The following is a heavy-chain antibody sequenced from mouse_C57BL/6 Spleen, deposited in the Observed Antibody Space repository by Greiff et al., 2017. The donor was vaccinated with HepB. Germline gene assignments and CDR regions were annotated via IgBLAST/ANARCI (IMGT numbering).Heavy chain of an antibody. D-gene: IGHD1-1*01. J-gene: IGHJ1*03. CDR1: GYTFTSYW. CDR2: IDPSDSYT. V-gene: IGHV1-59*01. Sequence: VQLQQPGAELVRPGTSVKLSCKASGYTFTSYWMHWVKQRPGQGLEWIGVIDPSDSYTNYNQKFKGKATLTVDTSSSTAYMQLSSLTSEDSAVYYCARWEDLRWYFDVWGTGTTVTVSS. CDR3: ARWEDLRWYFDV.